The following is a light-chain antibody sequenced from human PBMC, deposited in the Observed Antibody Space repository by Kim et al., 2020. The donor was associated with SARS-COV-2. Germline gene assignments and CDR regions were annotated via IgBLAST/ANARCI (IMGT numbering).Light chain of an antibody. CDR2: DVS. CDR1: SSDVGDYIH. V-gene: IGLV2-14*04. J-gene: IGLJ3*02. CDR3: ASFTSSTTWV. Sequence: GQSSTISCTGTSSDVGDYIHVSWYQQHPGKAPKLIIYDVSKRPSGASDRFSGSKSANTASLTISGLQAEDEAEYYCASFTSSTTWVFGGGTQLTVL.